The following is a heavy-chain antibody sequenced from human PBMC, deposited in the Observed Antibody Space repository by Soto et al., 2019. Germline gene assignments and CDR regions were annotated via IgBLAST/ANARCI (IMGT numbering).Heavy chain of an antibody. V-gene: IGHV5-51*01. CDR2: IYPRDSDT. CDR3: ARRSRSGYDWLDYNWFDP. J-gene: IGHJ5*02. CDR1: GYNFDSNW. Sequence: HGESLKISCKGSGYNFDSNWIAWVRQVPGKGLEWMGIIYPRDSDTRYSPSFQGQVTMSADESISFAYLQWSSLKASDTAMYYCARRSRSGYDWLDYNWFDPWGQGTLVTVS. D-gene: IGHD5-12*01.